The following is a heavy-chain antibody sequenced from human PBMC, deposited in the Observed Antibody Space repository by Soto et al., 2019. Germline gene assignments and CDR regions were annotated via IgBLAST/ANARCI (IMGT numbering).Heavy chain of an antibody. CDR1: GGSISSYY. Sequence: SETLSLTCTVSGGSISSYYWSWIRQPPGKGLEWIGYIYYSGSTNFNPSLKSRVTISVDTSKNQFSLKLSSVTAADTAVYYCARETGADVTYYFDYWGQGTLVTVS. J-gene: IGHJ4*02. CDR2: IYYSGST. V-gene: IGHV4-59*01. CDR3: ARETGADVTYYFDY. D-gene: IGHD1-26*01.